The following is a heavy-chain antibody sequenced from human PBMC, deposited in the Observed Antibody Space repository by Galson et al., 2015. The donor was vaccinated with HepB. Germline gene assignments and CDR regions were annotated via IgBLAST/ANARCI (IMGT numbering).Heavy chain of an antibody. V-gene: IGHV3-21*01. J-gene: IGHJ1*01. CDR3: AKDPLRAASGPYFQH. D-gene: IGHD6-25*01. CDR1: GFTFSSYS. Sequence: SLRLSCAASGFTFSSYSMNWVRQAPGKGLEWVSSISSSSSYIYYADSVKGRFTISRDNSKNTLYLQMNSLRAEDTAVYYCAKDPLRAASGPYFQHWGQGTLVTVSS. CDR2: ISSSSSYI.